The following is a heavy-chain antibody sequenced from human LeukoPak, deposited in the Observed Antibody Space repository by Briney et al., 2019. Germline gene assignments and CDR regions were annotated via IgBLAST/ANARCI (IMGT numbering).Heavy chain of an antibody. J-gene: IGHJ4*02. Sequence: GGSLRLSCAASGFTFSSYNMNWVRQAPGKGLEWVAYIRSGSINKYYADSVKGRFTISRDNAKHSLYLQMDSLRAEDTAVYFCAREWGSSLTLWYWGKVIMVSV. D-gene: IGHD3-16*01. V-gene: IGHV3-48*04. CDR2: IRSGSINK. CDR3: AREWGSSLTLWY. CDR1: GFTFSSYN.